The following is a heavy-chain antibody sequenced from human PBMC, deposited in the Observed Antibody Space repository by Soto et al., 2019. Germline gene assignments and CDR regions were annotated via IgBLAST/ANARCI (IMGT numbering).Heavy chain of an antibody. D-gene: IGHD3-9*01. V-gene: IGHV1-18*01. J-gene: IGHJ4*02. CDR2: ISAYNGNT. CDR1: GYTFTSYG. Sequence: QVQVVQSGAEVKKPGASVKVSCKASGYTFTSYGISWVRQAPGQGLEWMGWISAYNGNTKYAQKLQGRVTMTTDTSTSTAYMELRSLRSDDTAVYYCARDRYDILTGYATHYVAYWGQGTLVTVSS. CDR3: ARDRYDILTGYATHYVAY.